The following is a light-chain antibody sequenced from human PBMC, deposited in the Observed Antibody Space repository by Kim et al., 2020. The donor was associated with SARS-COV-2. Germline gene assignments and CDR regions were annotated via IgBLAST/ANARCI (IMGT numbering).Light chain of an antibody. J-gene: IGKJ1*01. CDR1: QGISSY. CDR3: QQYYSYPS. Sequence: AIRMTQSPSSLSASTGDRVTITCRASQGISSYLAWYQQKPGKAPKLLIYAASTLQSGVPSRFSGSGSGTDFTLTISCLQSEDFATYYCQQYYSYPSFGQRNKVES. CDR2: AAS. V-gene: IGKV1-8*01.